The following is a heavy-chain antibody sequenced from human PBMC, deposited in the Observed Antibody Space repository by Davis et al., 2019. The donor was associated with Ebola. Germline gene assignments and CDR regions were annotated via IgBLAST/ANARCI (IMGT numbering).Heavy chain of an antibody. CDR1: GFTFSSYE. CDR3: ARNSAPPDY. CDR2: INHSGDSI. Sequence: GESLKISCVASGFTFSSYEMNWVRQAPGKGLEWISCINHSGDSIFYADFVKGRFTMSRDNAKNFLYLQLSSLRADDTAMYYCARNSAPPDYWGQGALVTVSS. D-gene: IGHD6-6*01. J-gene: IGHJ4*02. V-gene: IGHV3-48*03.